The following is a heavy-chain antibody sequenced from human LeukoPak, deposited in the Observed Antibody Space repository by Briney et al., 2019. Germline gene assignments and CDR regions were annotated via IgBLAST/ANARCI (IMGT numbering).Heavy chain of an antibody. D-gene: IGHD3-9*01. J-gene: IGHJ4*02. Sequence: GGSLRPSCAASGFTFSNAWISWVRQAPGKGLEWVGRIKSKTDGGTTDYAAPVKGRFAFSRDDSKNTAYLQMNSLETEDTAVYYCTTDPFTRFWSFDYWGQGTLVTVSS. CDR2: IKSKTDGGTT. CDR3: TTDPFTRFWSFDY. V-gene: IGHV3-15*01. CDR1: GFTFSNAW.